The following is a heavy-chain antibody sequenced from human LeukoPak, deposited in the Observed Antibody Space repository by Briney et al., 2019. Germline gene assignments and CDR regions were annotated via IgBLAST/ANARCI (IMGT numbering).Heavy chain of an antibody. Sequence: GASVKVSCKASGYTFTSYYMHWVRQSPGQGLEWMGIINPGGGSTSYAQKFQGRVTMTRDTSTSTVYMELSSLRSEDTAVYYCAAHLGETTVTTHGPYYYYMDVWGKGTTVTVSS. CDR2: INPGGGST. CDR3: AAHLGETTVTTHGPYYYYMDV. J-gene: IGHJ6*03. CDR1: GYTFTSYY. V-gene: IGHV1-46*01. D-gene: IGHD4-11*01.